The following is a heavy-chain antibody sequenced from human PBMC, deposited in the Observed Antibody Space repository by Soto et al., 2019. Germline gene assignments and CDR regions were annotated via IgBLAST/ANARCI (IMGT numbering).Heavy chain of an antibody. CDR3: ARDLWNYDSSCYPDYFDY. CDR1: GYTFTSYG. V-gene: IGHV1-18*01. J-gene: IGHJ4*02. D-gene: IGHD3-22*01. CDR2: IRAYNGNT. Sequence: QVQLVQSGAEVKKPGASVKVSCKASGYTFTSYGISWVRQAPGQGLEWMGWIRAYNGNTNYARKLQRRVTMTTDTSTSIAHIELRSLRSDVTVVYYCARDLWNYDSSCYPDYFDYSGQCALVTVSA.